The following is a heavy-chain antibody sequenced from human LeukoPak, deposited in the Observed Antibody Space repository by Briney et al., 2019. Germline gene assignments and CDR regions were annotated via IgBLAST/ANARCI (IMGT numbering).Heavy chain of an antibody. Sequence: GESLKISCKGSGYSFTSYWIGWVRQMPGKGLEWMGIIYPGDSDTRYSPSFQGQVTISADKSISTAYLQWSSLKASDTAMYYCARQGGYSGYDVRFIWFDPWGQGTLVTVSS. V-gene: IGHV5-51*01. CDR3: ARQGGYSGYDVRFIWFDP. CDR1: GYSFTSYW. J-gene: IGHJ5*02. D-gene: IGHD5-12*01. CDR2: IYPGDSDT.